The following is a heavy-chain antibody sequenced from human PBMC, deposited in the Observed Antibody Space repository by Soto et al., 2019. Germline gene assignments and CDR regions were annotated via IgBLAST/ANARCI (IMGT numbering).Heavy chain of an antibody. CDR1: GYTFTSYA. Sequence: GASVKVSCKASGYTFTSYAMHWVRQAPGQRLEWMGWINAGNGNTKYSQKFQGRVTITRDTSASTAYMELSSLRSEDTAVYYCARDLYYDFWSGYPLWCFDYWGQGTLVTVSS. V-gene: IGHV1-3*01. D-gene: IGHD3-3*01. J-gene: IGHJ4*02. CDR3: ARDLYYDFWSGYPLWCFDY. CDR2: INAGNGNT.